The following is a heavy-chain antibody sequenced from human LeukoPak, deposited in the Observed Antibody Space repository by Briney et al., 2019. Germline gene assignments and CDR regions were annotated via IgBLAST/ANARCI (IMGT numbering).Heavy chain of an antibody. J-gene: IGHJ5*02. V-gene: IGHV4-34*01. CDR1: GGSFSGYY. Sequence: PSETLSLTCAVYGGSFSGYYWSWIRQPPGKGLEWIGEINHSGSTNYDPSLKSRVTISVDTSKNQFSLKLSSVTAADTAVYYCARGGYYDYVWGSYRFAHWGQGTLVTVSS. CDR2: INHSGST. D-gene: IGHD3-16*02. CDR3: ARGGYYDYVWGSYRFAH.